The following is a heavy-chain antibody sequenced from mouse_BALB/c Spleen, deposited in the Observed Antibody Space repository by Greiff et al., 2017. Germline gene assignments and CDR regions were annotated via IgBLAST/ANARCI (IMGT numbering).Heavy chain of an antibody. V-gene: IGHV5-6-5*01. CDR3: ARGGATSGY. J-gene: IGHJ2*01. D-gene: IGHD3-1*01. CDR2: ISSGGST. Sequence: EVQLQQSGGGLVKPGGSLKLSCAASGFTFSSYAMSWVRQTPEKRLEWVASISSGGSTYYPDSVKGRFTISRDNARNILYLQMSSLRSEDTAMYYCARGGATSGYWGQGTTLTVSS. CDR1: GFTFSSYA.